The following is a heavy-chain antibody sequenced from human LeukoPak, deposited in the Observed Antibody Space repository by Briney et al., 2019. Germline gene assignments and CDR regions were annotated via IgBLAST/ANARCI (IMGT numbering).Heavy chain of an antibody. CDR1: GFTFSSYA. CDR2: ISGSGGST. D-gene: IGHD4-17*01. Sequence: SGGSLRLSCAASGFTFSSYAMSWVRQAPGKGLEWVSAISGSGGSTYYADSVKGRFTISRDNFKNTLYLQMNSLRAEDTAVYYCAKPYGDYKHYWGQGTLVTVST. V-gene: IGHV3-23*01. CDR3: AKPYGDYKHY. J-gene: IGHJ4*02.